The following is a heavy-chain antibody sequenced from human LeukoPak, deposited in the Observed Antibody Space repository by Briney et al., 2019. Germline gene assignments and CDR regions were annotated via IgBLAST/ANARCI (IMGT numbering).Heavy chain of an antibody. CDR1: GFTFDDYA. V-gene: IGHV3-9*01. CDR2: ISWNSGSI. CDR3: AKDIRASGYYYYGMDV. D-gene: IGHD3-10*01. Sequence: PGGSLILSCSASGFTFDDYAMHWVRQAPGKGLEWVSGISWNSGSIDYADSVKGRFTISRDNAKNSLYLQMNSLRAEDTALYYCAKDIRASGYYYYGMDVWGQGTTVTVSS. J-gene: IGHJ6*02.